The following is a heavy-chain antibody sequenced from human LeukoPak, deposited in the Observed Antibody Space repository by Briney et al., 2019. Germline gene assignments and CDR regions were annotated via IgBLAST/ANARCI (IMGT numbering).Heavy chain of an antibody. J-gene: IGHJ4*02. D-gene: IGHD1/OR15-1a*01. Sequence: GGSLRLSCAASGFTFSTYAMSWVRQAPGKGLEWVSAISGSGGHTYYADSVKGRFTISRDNSKNTLYLQMNSLRAEDTAVYYCAKHVGNNQDGRYLDYWGQGTLVTVSS. CDR2: ISGSGGHT. V-gene: IGHV3-23*01. CDR3: AKHVGNNQDGRYLDY. CDR1: GFTFSTYA.